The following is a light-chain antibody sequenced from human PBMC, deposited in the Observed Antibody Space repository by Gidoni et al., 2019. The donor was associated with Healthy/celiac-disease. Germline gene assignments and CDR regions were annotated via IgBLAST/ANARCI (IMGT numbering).Light chain of an antibody. Sequence: SYELTQPPAVSVSPGQTASITCSGDNLGDKYACWYQQKQGPSPVLVIYQDSKRPSGIPERFSGSNSGNTATLPISGTQAMDESDYYCQAWDSSTAVFGTGTKVTVL. CDR1: NLGDKY. J-gene: IGLJ1*01. CDR3: QAWDSSTAV. V-gene: IGLV3-1*01. CDR2: QDS.